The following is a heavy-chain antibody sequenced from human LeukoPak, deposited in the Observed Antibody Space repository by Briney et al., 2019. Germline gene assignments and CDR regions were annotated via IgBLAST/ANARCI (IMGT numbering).Heavy chain of an antibody. Sequence: PSQTLSLTCTVSGGSISSGGYYWSWIRQHPGKGLEWIGYIYYSGSTYYNPSLKSRVTISVDTSKNQFSLKLSSVTAADTAVYYCARVSLVSERLYYFDYWGQGTLVTVSS. V-gene: IGHV4-31*03. CDR1: GGSISSGGYY. CDR2: IYYSGST. J-gene: IGHJ4*02. CDR3: ARVSLVSERLYYFDY. D-gene: IGHD1-26*01.